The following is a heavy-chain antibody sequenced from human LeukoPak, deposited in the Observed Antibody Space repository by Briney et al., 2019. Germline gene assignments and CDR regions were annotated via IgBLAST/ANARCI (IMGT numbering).Heavy chain of an antibody. V-gene: IGHV1-2*02. J-gene: IGHJ4*02. CDR2: INPNSGGT. D-gene: IGHD2-2*01. CDR1: GYTFTGYY. CDR3: ARAKYCSSTSCHRRGTFDY. Sequence: ASVKVSCKASGYTFTGYYMHWVRQAPGQGLEWMGWINPNSGGTNYAQKFQVRVTMTRDTSISTAYMELSRLRSDDTAVYYCARAKYCSSTSCHRRGTFDYWGQGTLVTVSP.